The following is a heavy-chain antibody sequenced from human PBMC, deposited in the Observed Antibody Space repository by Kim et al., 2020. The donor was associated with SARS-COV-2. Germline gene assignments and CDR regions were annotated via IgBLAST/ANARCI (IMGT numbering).Heavy chain of an antibody. D-gene: IGHD6-13*01. CDR1: GFSFSHYG. CDR3: TKDVRSAAAASDY. CDR2: FSYDGREI. J-gene: IGHJ4*02. Sequence: GGSLRLSCAASGFSFSHYGMHWVRQAPGKGLEWVAVFSYDGREIFYGDSVKGRFTISRDNSKNTLSLQMNSLRAEDTAIYYCTKDVRSAAAASDYWGQGTLVTVSS. V-gene: IGHV3-30*18.